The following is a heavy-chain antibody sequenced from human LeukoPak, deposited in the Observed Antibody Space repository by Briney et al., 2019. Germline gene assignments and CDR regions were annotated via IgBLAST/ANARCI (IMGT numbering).Heavy chain of an antibody. CDR1: GFTFSSCV. V-gene: IGHV3-48*01. J-gene: IGHJ1*01. Sequence: GGSLRLSCAASGFTFSSCVMHWVRQAPGKGLEWVSYISLSSTIYYADPVKGRFTISRDNAKNSLYLQMNSLRAEDSAVYYCARIDSGAYYGYFHHWGQGTLVTVSS. D-gene: IGHD3-22*01. CDR3: ARIDSGAYYGYFHH. CDR2: ISLSSTI.